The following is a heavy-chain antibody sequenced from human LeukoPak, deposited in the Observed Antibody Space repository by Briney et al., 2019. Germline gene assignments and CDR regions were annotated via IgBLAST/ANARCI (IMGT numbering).Heavy chain of an antibody. V-gene: IGHV3-23*01. J-gene: IGHJ2*01. D-gene: IGHD3-3*01. Sequence: GGSLRLSCAASGFTFSSYAMSWVRQAPGKWLEWVSAISGSGGSTYYADSVRGRFTISRDNSKNTLYLQMNSLRAEDTAVYYCAKSLDDFGSGYLGWYFDLWGRGTLVTVSS. CDR1: GFTFSSYA. CDR2: ISGSGGST. CDR3: AKSLDDFGSGYLGWYFDL.